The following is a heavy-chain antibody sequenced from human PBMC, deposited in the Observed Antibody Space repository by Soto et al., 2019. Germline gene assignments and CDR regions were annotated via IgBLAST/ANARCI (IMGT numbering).Heavy chain of an antibody. CDR1: GGTFSSYA. D-gene: IGHD3-3*01. Sequence: QVQLVQSGAEVKKPGSSVKVSCKASGGTFSSYAISWVRQAPGQGLEWMGGIIPIFGTANYAQKFKGRVTITADESTSTAYMELSSLRSEDTAVYYCARQGITIFGVVTKTRNWFDPWGQGTLVTVSS. V-gene: IGHV1-69*01. CDR3: ARQGITIFGVVTKTRNWFDP. J-gene: IGHJ5*02. CDR2: IIPIFGTA.